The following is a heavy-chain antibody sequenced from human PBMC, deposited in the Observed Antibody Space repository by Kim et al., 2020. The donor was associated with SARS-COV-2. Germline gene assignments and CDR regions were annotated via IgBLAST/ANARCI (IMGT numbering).Heavy chain of an antibody. CDR3: ARGLVPNYYGSGSRRFYGMEV. CDR1: GGSFSGYY. V-gene: IGHV4-34*01. CDR2: INHSGST. Sequence: SETLSLTCAVYGGSFSGYYWSWIRQPPGKGLEWIGEINHSGSTNYNPSLKSRVTISVDTSKNQFSLKLSSVTAADTAVYYCARGLVPNYYGSGSRRFYGMEVWGQGTTVTVSS. D-gene: IGHD3-10*01. J-gene: IGHJ6*02.